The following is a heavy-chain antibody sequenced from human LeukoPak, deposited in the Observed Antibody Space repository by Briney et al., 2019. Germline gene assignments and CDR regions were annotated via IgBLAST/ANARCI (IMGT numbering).Heavy chain of an antibody. CDR3: ARLPTIVLMVYVHDAFDI. D-gene: IGHD2-8*01. V-gene: IGHV4-30-2*01. Sequence: SETLSLTCTVSGGSISSGGYFWSWIRQPPGKGLEWIGYIYHSGSTYYNPSLKSRVTISVDRSKNQFSLKLSSVTAADTAVYYCARLPTIVLMVYVHDAFDIWGQGTMVTVSS. J-gene: IGHJ3*02. CDR1: GGSISSGGYF. CDR2: IYHSGST.